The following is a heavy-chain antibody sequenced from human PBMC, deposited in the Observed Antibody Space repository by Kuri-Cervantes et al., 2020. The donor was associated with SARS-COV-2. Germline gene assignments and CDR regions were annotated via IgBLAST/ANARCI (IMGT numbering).Heavy chain of an antibody. J-gene: IGHJ6*02. CDR2: INSDGSST. CDR1: GFTFSSYW. CDR3: ACDRGCGVVIISLYYYGMDV. Sequence: ETLSLTCAASGFTFSSYWMRWVRQAPGKGLVWVSRINSDGSSTSYADYVKGLFTISRDNAKNSLYLQMNSLRAEDTAVYYCACDRGCGVVIISLYYYGMDVWGQGTTVTVFS. V-gene: IGHV3-74*01. D-gene: IGHD3-3*01.